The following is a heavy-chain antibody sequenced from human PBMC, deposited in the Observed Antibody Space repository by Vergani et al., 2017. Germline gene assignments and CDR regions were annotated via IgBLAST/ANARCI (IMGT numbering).Heavy chain of an antibody. Sequence: EVQLESGGGLVQPGGSLRLSCAASGFTFSSYWMHWVRQAPGKGLEWVSGISWNSGSIGYADSVKGRFTISRDNAKNSLYLQMNSLRAEDTAVYYCAREITAGSNSFDYWGQGTLVTVSS. CDR2: ISWNSGSI. CDR1: GFTFSSYW. CDR3: AREITAGSNSFDY. V-gene: IGHV3-74*01. D-gene: IGHD3-10*01. J-gene: IGHJ4*02.